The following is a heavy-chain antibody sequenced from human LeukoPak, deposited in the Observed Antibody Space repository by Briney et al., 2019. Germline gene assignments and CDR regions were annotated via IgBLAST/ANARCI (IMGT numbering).Heavy chain of an antibody. V-gene: IGHV1-8*01. Sequence: ASVNVSCKASGYTFTSYDINWVRQATGQGLEWMGWMNPNSGNTRYAQKFQGRVTMTRNTSISTAYMELSSLRSEDTAVYYCARGAYGSGSYLYSGLRGWGQGTLVTVSS. D-gene: IGHD3-10*01. CDR1: GYTFTSYD. J-gene: IGHJ4*02. CDR2: MNPNSGNT. CDR3: ARGAYGSGSYLYSGLRG.